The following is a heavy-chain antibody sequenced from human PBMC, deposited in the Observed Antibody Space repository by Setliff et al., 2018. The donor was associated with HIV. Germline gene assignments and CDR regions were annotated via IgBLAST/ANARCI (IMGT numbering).Heavy chain of an antibody. V-gene: IGHV3-11*03. D-gene: IGHD2-2*01. Sequence: PGGSLRLSCAVSGFTFSSYAMSWIRQAPGKGLEWVSYISSSSSYTNYADSVKGRFTISRDNAKNSLYLQMNSLRAEDTAVYYCASHFGYCSSTSCEGYWGQGALVTVSS. J-gene: IGHJ4*02. CDR1: GFTFSSYA. CDR3: ASHFGYCSSTSCEGY. CDR2: ISSSSSYT.